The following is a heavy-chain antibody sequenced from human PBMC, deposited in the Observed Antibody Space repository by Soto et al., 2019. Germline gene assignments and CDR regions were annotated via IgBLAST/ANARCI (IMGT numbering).Heavy chain of an antibody. Sequence: SGPTLVNPTQTLTLTCTFSGFSLSTAGMCVTWIRQPPGKALAWLARIDWNDDKYYSSSLRTRLTISKDSSRNQVVLTMTNMDPVDTATYYCIRTRDDYINNGGGVFLYWGPGTLVTVSS. V-gene: IGHV2-70*11. CDR2: IDWNDDK. CDR3: IRTRDDYINNGGGVFLY. CDR1: GFSLSTAGMC. J-gene: IGHJ4*02. D-gene: IGHD4-4*01.